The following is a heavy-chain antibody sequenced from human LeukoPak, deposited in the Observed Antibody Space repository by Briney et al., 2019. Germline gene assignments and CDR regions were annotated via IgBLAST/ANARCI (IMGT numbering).Heavy chain of an antibody. J-gene: IGHJ4*02. V-gene: IGHV3-48*04. CDR1: GFTFSSYS. D-gene: IGHD6-19*01. Sequence: GGSLRLSCAASGFTFSSYSMNWVRQAPGKGLEWVSYISSSSTIYYADSVKGRFTISRDNAKNTLHLQMNSLRAEDTAVYYCVRSVSGWYGFFDYWGQGTLVTLSS. CDR2: ISSSSTI. CDR3: VRSVSGWYGFFDY.